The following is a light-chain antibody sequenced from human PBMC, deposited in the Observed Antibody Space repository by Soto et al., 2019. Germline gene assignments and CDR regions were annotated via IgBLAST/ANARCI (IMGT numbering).Light chain of an antibody. CDR2: DVS. Sequence: QSALTQPASVSGSPGQSITISCTGTSSDVGAYNYVSWYQQHPGKAPKLMIYDVSDRPSGVSNRLSGSKSGNTASLTISGLQAEDEADYYCSSYTTNNTVVFGGGTKLTVL. CDR3: SSYTTNNTVV. V-gene: IGLV2-14*01. J-gene: IGLJ2*01. CDR1: SSDVGAYNY.